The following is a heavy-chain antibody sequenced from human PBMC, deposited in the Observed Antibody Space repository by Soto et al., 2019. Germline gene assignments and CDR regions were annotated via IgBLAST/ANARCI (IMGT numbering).Heavy chain of an antibody. D-gene: IGHD3-10*01. CDR2: TYLGDATT. CDR1: GYRFSSFL. V-gene: IGHV5-51*01. Sequence: ESLEISCKISGYRFSSFLIARVRPKPGESLGWMGVTYLGDATTIYSPSFQGRLTISVDMSISTAHLQWYDLKASDTAMYYCARHEGMAGSGSYYNSHPGYYGMDVWGQGTTVTVSS. CDR3: ARHEGMAGSGSYYNSHPGYYGMDV. J-gene: IGHJ6*02.